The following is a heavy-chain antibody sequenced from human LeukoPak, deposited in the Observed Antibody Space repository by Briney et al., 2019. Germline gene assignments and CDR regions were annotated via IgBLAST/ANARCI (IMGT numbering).Heavy chain of an antibody. CDR3: ARGTSTRRRLNWFDP. D-gene: IGHD6-25*01. CDR2: IYYSGST. J-gene: IGHJ5*02. Sequence: PSETLSLTCTVSGGSISSSSYYWGWIRQPPGKGLEWIGSIYYSGSTYYNPSLKSRVTISVDTSKNQFSLKLSSVTAADTAVYYCARGTSTRRRLNWFDPWGQGTLVTVSS. V-gene: IGHV4-39*07. CDR1: GGSISSSSYY.